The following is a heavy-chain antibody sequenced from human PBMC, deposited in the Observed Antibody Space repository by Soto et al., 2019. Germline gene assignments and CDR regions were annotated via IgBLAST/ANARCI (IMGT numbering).Heavy chain of an antibody. Sequence: LRLSCAASGFTFSSYGMHWVRQAPGKGLEWVAVIWYDGSNKYYADSVKGRFTISRDNSKNTLYLQMNSLRAEDTAVYYCARSIAVAGTEEYYFDYWGQGTLVTVSS. V-gene: IGHV3-33*01. CDR3: ARSIAVAGTEEYYFDY. D-gene: IGHD6-19*01. CDR2: IWYDGSNK. CDR1: GFTFSSYG. J-gene: IGHJ4*02.